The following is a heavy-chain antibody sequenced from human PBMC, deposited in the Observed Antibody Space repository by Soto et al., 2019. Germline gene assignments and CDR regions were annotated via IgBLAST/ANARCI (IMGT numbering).Heavy chain of an antibody. CDR3: AREGSGEAFDI. J-gene: IGHJ3*02. V-gene: IGHV4-59*01. CDR2: IYYSGST. CDR1: GGSISSYY. Sequence: SETLSLTCTVSGGSISSYYWSWIRQPPGKGLEWIGYIYYSGSTNYNPSLKSRVTISVDTSKNQFSLKLSSVTAADTAVYYCAREGSGEAFDIWGQGTMVTGSS. D-gene: IGHD6-25*01.